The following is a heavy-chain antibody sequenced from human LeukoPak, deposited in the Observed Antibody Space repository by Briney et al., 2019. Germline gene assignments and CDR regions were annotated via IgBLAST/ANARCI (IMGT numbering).Heavy chain of an antibody. CDR1: GFTFDDYA. CDR3: AKPKLMTTVTTGAFGI. Sequence: PGGSLRLSCAASGFTFDDYAMHWVRQAPGKGLEWVSGISWNSGSIGYADSVKGRFTISRDNAKNSLYLQMNSLRAEDTALYYCAKPKLMTTVTTGAFGIWGQGTMVTVSS. J-gene: IGHJ3*02. CDR2: ISWNSGSI. D-gene: IGHD4-11*01. V-gene: IGHV3-9*01.